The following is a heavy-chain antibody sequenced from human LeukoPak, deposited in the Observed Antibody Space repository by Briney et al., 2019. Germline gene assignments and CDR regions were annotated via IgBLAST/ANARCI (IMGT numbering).Heavy chain of an antibody. V-gene: IGHV3-23*01. D-gene: IGHD1-26*01. CDR3: ATTNRYSGSYRDFDY. J-gene: IGHJ4*02. CDR1: GFTFSTYA. CDR2: ISGSGGST. Sequence: GSLRLSCAASGFTFSTYAMTWVRQAPGKGLEWVSAISGSGGSTYYADSVKGRFTISRDNPKNTLYLQMNSLRAEDTAVYYCATTNRYSGSYRDFDYWGQGTLVTVSS.